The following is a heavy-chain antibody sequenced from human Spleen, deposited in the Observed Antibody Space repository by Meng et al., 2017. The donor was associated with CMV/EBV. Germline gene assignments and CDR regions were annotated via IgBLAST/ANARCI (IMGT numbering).Heavy chain of an antibody. D-gene: IGHD3-10*01. Sequence: GESLKISCAASGFTFSSYGMHWVRQAPGKGLEWVAFIRHDGSNKYYADSVKGRFTISRDNSKNTLYLQMNSLRAEDTAVYYCARGVVRGVMSYYYYGMDVWGQGTTVTVSS. V-gene: IGHV3-30*02. CDR1: GFTFSSYG. J-gene: IGHJ6*02. CDR2: IRHDGSNK. CDR3: ARGVVRGVMSYYYYGMDV.